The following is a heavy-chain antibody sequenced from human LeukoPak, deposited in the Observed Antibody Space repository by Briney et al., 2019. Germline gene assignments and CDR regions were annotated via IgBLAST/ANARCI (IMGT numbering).Heavy chain of an antibody. J-gene: IGHJ4*02. Sequence: KPSETLSLTCTVSGGSISSSSYYWGWIRQPPGKGLEWIGSIYYSGSTYYNPSLKSRVTISVDTSKNQFSLKLSSVTAADTAVYYCARADTPTVRAAAGTLGLWGQGTLVTVSS. CDR1: GGSISSSSYY. CDR3: ARADTPTVRAAAGTLGL. V-gene: IGHV4-39*07. CDR2: IYYSGST. D-gene: IGHD6-13*01.